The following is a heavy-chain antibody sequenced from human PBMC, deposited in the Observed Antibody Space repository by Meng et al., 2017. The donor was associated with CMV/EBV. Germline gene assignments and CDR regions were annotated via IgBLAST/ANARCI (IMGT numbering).Heavy chain of an antibody. J-gene: IGHJ6*02. V-gene: IGHV3-20*01. CDR2: INWNGGST. Sequence: GGSLRLSCAASGFTFDAYGMSWVRQAPGKGLEWVSGINWNGGSTGYADSVKGRLTISRDNAKNSLYLQMNSLRAEDTALYHCARVSSPEYYYGMDVWGQGTTVTVSS. CDR1: GFTFDAYG. CDR3: ARVSSPEYYYGMDV.